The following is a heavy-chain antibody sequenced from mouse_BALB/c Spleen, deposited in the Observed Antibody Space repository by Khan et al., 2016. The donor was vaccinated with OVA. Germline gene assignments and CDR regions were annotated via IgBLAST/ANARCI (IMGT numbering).Heavy chain of an antibody. J-gene: IGHJ4*01. Sequence: EVQLVETGPGLVKPSQSLSLTCTVTGYSITSDYAWNWIRQFPGNKLEWMGYISYSGSTSYNPSLKSRISITRDTSKNQFFLQLNSVTTEDTATYYCARFQYGNVYAMDYWGQGTSVTVSS. CDR3: ARFQYGNVYAMDY. CDR1: GYSITSDYA. D-gene: IGHD2-10*02. V-gene: IGHV3-2*02. CDR2: ISYSGST.